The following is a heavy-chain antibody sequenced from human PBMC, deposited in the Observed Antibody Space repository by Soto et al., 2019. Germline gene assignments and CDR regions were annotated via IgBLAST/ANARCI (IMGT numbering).Heavy chain of an antibody. CDR1: GYSISSGYY. J-gene: IGHJ6*02. V-gene: IGHV4-38-2*01. D-gene: IGHD3-10*01. CDR3: ARVGGYGMDV. Sequence: SETLSLTCAVSGYSISSGYYWGWIRQPPGKGLEWIGSIYHSGSTYYNPSLKSRVTISVDTSKNQFSLKLSSVTAADTAVYYCARVGGYGMDVWCQGTTVTVSS. CDR2: IYHSGST.